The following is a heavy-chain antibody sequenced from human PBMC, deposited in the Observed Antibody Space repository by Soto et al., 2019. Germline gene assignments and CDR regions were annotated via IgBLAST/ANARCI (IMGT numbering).Heavy chain of an antibody. Sequence: GGSLRLSCAVSGFRFRDYWMSWVRQAPGKGLEWVANIKQDESDKYYVDSVKGRFTISRDNAKNALYLQMNSLRVEDTAVYYCAAYCYTMTCTHFHGYSWGQGTQVTVSS. CDR1: GFRFRDYW. V-gene: IGHV3-7*03. CDR3: AAYCYTMTCTHFHGYS. D-gene: IGHD3-16*02. CDR2: IKQDESDK. J-gene: IGHJ5*02.